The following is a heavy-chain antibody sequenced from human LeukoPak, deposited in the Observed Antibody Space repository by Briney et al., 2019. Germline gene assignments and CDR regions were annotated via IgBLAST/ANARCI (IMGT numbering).Heavy chain of an antibody. D-gene: IGHD2-21*02. CDR3: SRGSLSSCGGDCYSGLDV. CDR1: GFTFSNYW. CDR2: IKSDGSST. V-gene: IGHV3-74*01. J-gene: IGHJ6*02. Sequence: GGSLRLSCAASGFTFSNYWMHWVRQAPGEALMWVSRIKSDGSSTTYADSVKGRFTISRDNAKNTLYLQMNSLRAEDTAVYYCSRGSLSSCGGDCYSGLDVWGQGTTVTVSS.